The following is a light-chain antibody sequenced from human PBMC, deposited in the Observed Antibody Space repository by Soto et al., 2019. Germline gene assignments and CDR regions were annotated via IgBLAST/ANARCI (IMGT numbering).Light chain of an antibody. CDR1: QSVSSS. J-gene: IGKJ1*01. CDR3: QQYKNWRT. Sequence: EIVMTQSPATLSVSPGERATLSCRASQSVSSSLAWYQQKPGQAPRLLIYGASTRASGIPVRFSGSGSGTEFSLTISSMQSEDFAVYYCQQYKNWRTFGQGTKVEIK. CDR2: GAS. V-gene: IGKV3-15*01.